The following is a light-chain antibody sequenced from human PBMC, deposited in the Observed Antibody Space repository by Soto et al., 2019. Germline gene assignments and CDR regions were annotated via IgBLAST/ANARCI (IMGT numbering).Light chain of an antibody. V-gene: IGLV2-8*01. J-gene: IGLJ2*01. CDR3: SSYAGSNNLV. Sequence: QSVLTQPPSASGSPGQSVTISCTGTSSDVGGYNYVSWYQQHPGKAPKLMLYEVIKRPSGVPDRFSGSKSGNTASLTVSGLQAEVEADYSCSSYAGSNNLVFGGGTKLTLL. CDR2: EVI. CDR1: SSDVGGYNY.